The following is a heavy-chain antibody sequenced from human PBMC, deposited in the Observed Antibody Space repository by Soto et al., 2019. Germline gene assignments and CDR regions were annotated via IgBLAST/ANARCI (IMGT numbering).Heavy chain of an antibody. CDR2: IIPIFGTA. CDR1: GGTFSSYA. J-gene: IGHJ5*02. CDR3: ARGLRGSGVMGGWFDP. D-gene: IGHD3-16*01. Sequence: QVQLVQSGAEVKKPGSSVKVSCKASGGTFSSYAISWVRQAPGQGLEWMGGIIPIFGTANYAQKFPGRVTITADESTSTAYMELSSLRSDDTAVYYCARGLRGSGVMGGWFDPWGQGTLVTVSS. V-gene: IGHV1-69*01.